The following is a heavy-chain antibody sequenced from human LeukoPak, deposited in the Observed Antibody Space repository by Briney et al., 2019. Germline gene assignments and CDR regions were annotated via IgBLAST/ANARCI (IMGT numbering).Heavy chain of an antibody. CDR3: ARARQWLVRDDAFDI. D-gene: IGHD6-19*01. J-gene: IGHJ3*02. CDR1: GYTFTSYA. V-gene: IGHV1-69*13. Sequence: SVKVSCKASGYTFTSYAISWVRQAPGQGLEWMGGIIPIFGTANYAQKFQGRVTITADESTSTAYMELSSLRSEDTAVYYCARARQWLVRDDAFDIWGQGTMVTVSS. CDR2: IIPIFGTA.